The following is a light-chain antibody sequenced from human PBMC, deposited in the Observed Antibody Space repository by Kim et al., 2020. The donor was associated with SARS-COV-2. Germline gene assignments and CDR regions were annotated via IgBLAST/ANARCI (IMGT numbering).Light chain of an antibody. CDR2: QDN. J-gene: IGLJ2*01. CDR1: KLGDKY. CDR3: QAWDSSTGV. Sequence: SYELTQPPSVSVSPGQAASITCSVDKLGDKYACWYQQKPGQSPVLVMYQDNKRPSGIPERFSGSNSGNTATLTISGTQAMDEADYYCQAWDSSTGVFGGGTQLTVL. V-gene: IGLV3-1*01.